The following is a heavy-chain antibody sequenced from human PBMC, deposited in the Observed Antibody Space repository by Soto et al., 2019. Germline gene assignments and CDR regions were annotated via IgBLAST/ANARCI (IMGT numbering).Heavy chain of an antibody. CDR2: ISAFNGNT. J-gene: IGHJ3*01. Sequence: QVQLVQSGAEMKTPGASVKVSCRAFGYSFTTSGLNWVRQAPGQGLEWLGWISAFNGNTNYLEKFQDRVTMTPDPPTNTAYMELRNLRSDATAVYYCARGDLLMVPSGLDVWGQGTPVTVSS. CDR1: GYSFTTSG. CDR3: ARGDLLMVPSGLDV. D-gene: IGHD2-8*01. V-gene: IGHV1-18*01.